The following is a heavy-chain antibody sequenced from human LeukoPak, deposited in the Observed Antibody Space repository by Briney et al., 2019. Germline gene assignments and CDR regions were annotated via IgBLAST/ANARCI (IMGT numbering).Heavy chain of an antibody. D-gene: IGHD3-10*01. CDR2: FDPEDGET. Sequence: ASVKVSCKVSGYTLTELSMHWVRQAPGKGLEWMGGFDPEDGETIYAQKFQGRVTMTEDTSTDTAYMELSSLRSEDTAVYYCARAKRFGFGELLWGSPFFDYWGQGTLVTVSS. J-gene: IGHJ4*02. CDR3: ARAKRFGFGELLWGSPFFDY. V-gene: IGHV1-24*01. CDR1: GYTLTELS.